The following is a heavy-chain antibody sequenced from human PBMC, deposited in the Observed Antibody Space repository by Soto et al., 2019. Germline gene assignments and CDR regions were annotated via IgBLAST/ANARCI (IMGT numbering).Heavy chain of an antibody. J-gene: IGHJ4*02. Sequence: ASVKVSCKASGGTFSGFYMHWVRQAPGQGLEWMGWINPNSGGTKSAEKFQGRVTMTRDTSISTAYMELSRLTSDDTAVYYCASAAVTGTAGLDFWGQGTQVTVS. CDR3: ASAAVTGTAGLDF. CDR2: INPNSGGT. V-gene: IGHV1-2*02. CDR1: GGTFSGFY. D-gene: IGHD6-19*01.